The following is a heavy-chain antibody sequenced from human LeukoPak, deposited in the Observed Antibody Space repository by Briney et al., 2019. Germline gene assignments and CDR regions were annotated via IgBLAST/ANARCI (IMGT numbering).Heavy chain of an antibody. CDR3: ARHGPYYYDSSGNYFDY. CDR1: GGSISSGDYY. V-gene: IGHV4-30-4*02. J-gene: IGHJ4*02. Sequence: SDTLSLTCTVSGGSISSGDYYWSWIRQPPGKGLEWIGYIYYSGSTYYNPSLKSRVTISVDTSKNQFSLKLSSVTAADTAVYYCARHGPYYYDSSGNYFDYWGQGTLVTVSS. CDR2: IYYSGST. D-gene: IGHD3-22*01.